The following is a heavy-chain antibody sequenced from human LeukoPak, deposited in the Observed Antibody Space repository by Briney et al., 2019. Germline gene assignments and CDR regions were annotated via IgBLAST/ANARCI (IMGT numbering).Heavy chain of an antibody. CDR1: GITFSSYA. D-gene: IGHD4-17*01. CDR3: AKYGDYDYYYYGMDV. J-gene: IGHJ6*02. V-gene: IGHV3-23*01. CDR2: TRGSGGST. Sequence: GGCLGLPCPPSGITFSSYAMSWGPQAPGKRLEWVLATRGSGGSTYYADSVKGRFTISRDNSKNTLYLQMNSLRAEDTAVYYCAKYGDYDYYYYGMDVWGQGTTVTVSS.